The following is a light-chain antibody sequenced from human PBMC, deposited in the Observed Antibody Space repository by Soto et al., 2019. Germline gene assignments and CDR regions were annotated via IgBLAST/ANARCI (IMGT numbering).Light chain of an antibody. CDR2: AAS. J-gene: IGKJ5*01. CDR1: QSVSSN. V-gene: IGKV3-20*01. CDR3: QKYGYSPIT. Sequence: EIVMTQSPATLSVSPGERATLSCRASQSVSSNLAWYQPKPGQAPRLLIYAASSRATGSPDRFSGGGSGTDFTLTISRLEPEDFAVYYCQKYGYSPITGGQGKRLEIK.